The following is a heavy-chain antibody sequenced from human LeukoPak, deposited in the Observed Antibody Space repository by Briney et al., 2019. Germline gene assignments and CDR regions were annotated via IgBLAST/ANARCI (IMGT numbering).Heavy chain of an antibody. D-gene: IGHD6-19*01. J-gene: IGHJ3*02. CDR2: ISYDGSNK. V-gene: IGHV3-30*18. CDR3: AKVGLEQWLFYPFDI. Sequence: PGGSLRLSCGASGFSFSTYGMHWVRQAPGKGLEWVAVISYDGSNKYADSVKGRFTISRGNSKNTLYLQMISLRAEDTAVYYCAKVGLEQWLFYPFDIWGQGTMVTVSS. CDR1: GFSFSTYG.